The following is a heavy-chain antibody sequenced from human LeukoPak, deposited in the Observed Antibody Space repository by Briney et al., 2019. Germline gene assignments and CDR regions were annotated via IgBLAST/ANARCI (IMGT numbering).Heavy chain of an antibody. CDR3: AKVQPTVTSHFDY. CDR1: GFTFSSYS. D-gene: IGHD4-17*01. V-gene: IGHV3-21*04. CDR2: ISSSSSYI. J-gene: IGHJ4*02. Sequence: GGSLRLSCAASGFTFSSYSMSWVRQAPGKGLEWVSSISSSSSYIYYADSVKGRFTISRDNAKNSLYLQMNSLRAEDTAVYYCAKVQPTVTSHFDYWGQGTLVTVSS.